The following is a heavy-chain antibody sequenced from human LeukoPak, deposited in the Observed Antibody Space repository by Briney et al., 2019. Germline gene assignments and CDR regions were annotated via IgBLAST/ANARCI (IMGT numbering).Heavy chain of an antibody. V-gene: IGHV3-11*01. CDR3: ATDMTATGGLGY. Sequence: PGGSLRLSCATSGFSFSDYYMSWMRQAPGKGLEWVSYISASGSIIYYADSVKGRFTISRDNAKNSLYLQMNGLRADDTAVYYCATDMTATGGLGYWGQGTLVTVSS. D-gene: IGHD3-16*01. CDR2: ISASGSII. J-gene: IGHJ4*02. CDR1: GFSFSDYY.